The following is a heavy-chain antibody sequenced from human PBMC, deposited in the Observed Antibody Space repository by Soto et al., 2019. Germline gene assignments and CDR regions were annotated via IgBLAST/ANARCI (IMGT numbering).Heavy chain of an antibody. J-gene: IGHJ4*02. CDR1: GGTFSSYT. V-gene: IGHV1-69*02. CDR2: IIPILGVA. Sequence: SVKVSCKASGGTFSSYTISWVRQAPGQGLEWMGRIIPILGVANYAQKFQGRVTITADKSTSTAYMELSSLRSEDTAVYYCARVVRGSSGRNFDYWGQGTLVTVSS. D-gene: IGHD6-19*01. CDR3: ARVVRGSSGRNFDY.